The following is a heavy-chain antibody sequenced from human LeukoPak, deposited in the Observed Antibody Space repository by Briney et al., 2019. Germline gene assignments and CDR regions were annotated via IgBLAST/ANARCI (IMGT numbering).Heavy chain of an antibody. CDR1: GYTFTGYY. D-gene: IGHD3-22*01. CDR3: ARDLGSDYYDSSGYDY. V-gene: IGHV1-2*02. Sequence: ASVKVSCKASGYTFTGYYMHWVRQAPGQGLEWMGWINPNSGGTNYAQKFQGRVTMTRDTSISTAYMELSRLRSDDTAVYYCARDLGSDYYDSSGYDYWGQGTLVTVSS. CDR2: INPNSGGT. J-gene: IGHJ4*02.